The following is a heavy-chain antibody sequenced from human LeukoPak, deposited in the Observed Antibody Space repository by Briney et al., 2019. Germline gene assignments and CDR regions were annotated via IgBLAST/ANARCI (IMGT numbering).Heavy chain of an antibody. CDR2: IYYSGST. J-gene: IGHJ2*01. Sequence: SETLSLTCTVSGGSISTYYWSWIRQPPGKGLEWIGYIYYSGSTNYNPSLKSRVTISLHTSKNHFSLKLSSVTAADTAVYYCARGVEWEPVCWYFDLWGRGTLVTVSS. V-gene: IGHV4-59*01. CDR1: GGSISTYY. CDR3: ARGVEWEPVCWYFDL. D-gene: IGHD1-26*01.